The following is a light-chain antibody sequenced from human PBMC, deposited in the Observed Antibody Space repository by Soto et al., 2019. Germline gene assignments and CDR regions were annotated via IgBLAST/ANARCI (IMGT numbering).Light chain of an antibody. CDR1: QIIKTFY. Sequence: VLTQSPGTLSLSPGETATLSCRSSQIIKTFYFGWYQQKPGQSPRLLIYGVYSRATGTPDRFSGSGSGTDFTLTISRLEPEESAVYYCKFYGSSLITVGHGTRLAIK. CDR3: KFYGSSLIT. V-gene: IGKV3-20*01. J-gene: IGKJ5*01. CDR2: GVY.